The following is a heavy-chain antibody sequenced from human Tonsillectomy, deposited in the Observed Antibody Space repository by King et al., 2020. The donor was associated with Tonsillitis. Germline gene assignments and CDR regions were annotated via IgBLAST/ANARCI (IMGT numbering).Heavy chain of an antibody. CDR1: GFTFSSYW. D-gene: IGHD6-13*01. V-gene: IGHV3-74*01. J-gene: IGHJ4*02. Sequence: VQLVESGRGLVQPGGSLRLSCAASGFTFSSYWMHWVRQAPGKGLVWVSRINSDGSSTSYADSVKGRFTISRDNAKNTLYLQMNSLRAEDTAVYYCARALYSSSWYGGVDFDYWGQGTLVTVSS. CDR2: INSDGSST. CDR3: ARALYSSSWYGGVDFDY.